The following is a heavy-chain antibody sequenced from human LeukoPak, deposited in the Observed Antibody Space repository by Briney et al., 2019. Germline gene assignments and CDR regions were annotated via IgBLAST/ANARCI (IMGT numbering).Heavy chain of an antibody. D-gene: IGHD6-19*01. V-gene: IGHV4-30-4*08. CDR2: IYYSGST. J-gene: IGHJ4*02. CDR3: AGSSGWYVDY. CDR1: GGSISSGDYY. Sequence: SETLSLTCTVSGGSISSGDYYWSWTRQPPGKGLEWIGYIYYSGSTYYNPSLKSRVTISVDTSKNQFSLKLSSVTAADTAVYYCAGSSGWYVDYWGQGTLVTVSS.